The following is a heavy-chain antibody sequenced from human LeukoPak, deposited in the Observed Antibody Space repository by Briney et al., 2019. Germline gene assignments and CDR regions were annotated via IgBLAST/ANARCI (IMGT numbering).Heavy chain of an antibody. CDR2: IWYDGSNK. J-gene: IGHJ1*01. CDR1: GFTFSSYG. D-gene: IGHD3-22*01. CDR3: ARASSDYDSSGYYSEYFQY. Sequence: GGSLRLSCAASGFTFSSYGMHWVRQAPGKGLEWVAVIWYDGSNKYYADSVKGRFTISRDNSKNTLYLQMNSLRAEDTAVYYCARASSDYDSSGYYSEYFQYWGQGTLVTVSS. V-gene: IGHV3-33*01.